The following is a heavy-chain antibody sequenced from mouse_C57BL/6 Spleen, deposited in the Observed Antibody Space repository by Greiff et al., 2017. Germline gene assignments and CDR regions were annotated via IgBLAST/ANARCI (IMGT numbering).Heavy chain of an antibody. CDR2: IDPSDSYT. CDR1: GYTFTSYW. Sequence: VQLQQPGAELVMPGASVKLSCKASGYTFTSYWMQWVKQRPGQGLEWIGEIDPSDSYTNYNQKFKGKSTLTVDTSSSTAYMQLSSLTSEDSAVYYWGRGDYSNYDYWGQGTTLTVSS. J-gene: IGHJ2*01. V-gene: IGHV1-69*01. CDR3: GRGDYSNYDY. D-gene: IGHD2-5*01.